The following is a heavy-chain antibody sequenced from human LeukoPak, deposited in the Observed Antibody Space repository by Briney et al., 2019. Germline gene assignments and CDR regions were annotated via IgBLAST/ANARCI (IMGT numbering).Heavy chain of an antibody. CDR2: INQSGST. V-gene: IGHV4-34*01. J-gene: IGHJ4*02. CDR1: GGSISGYY. D-gene: IGHD3-10*01. Sequence: PSETLSLTCSASGGSISGYYWSWIRQSPGKGLGWIGEINQSGSTNHNPSLKSRVTISVDTSKNQFSLKVSSVTAADTAVYYCARGYGSGFAYWGQGTLVTVSS. CDR3: ARGYGSGFAY.